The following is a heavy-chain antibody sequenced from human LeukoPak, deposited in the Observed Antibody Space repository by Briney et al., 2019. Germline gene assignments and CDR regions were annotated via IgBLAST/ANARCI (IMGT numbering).Heavy chain of an antibody. D-gene: IGHD3-10*01. V-gene: IGHV1-2*02. CDR1: GYTFTGYY. Sequence: GASVKVSCKASGYTFTGYYMHWVRQAPGQGLEWMGWINPNSGGTNYAQKFQGRATMTRDTSISTAYMELSRLRSDDTAVYYCARAGYFGSGSYYPLYNWFDPWGQGTLVTVSS. CDR3: ARAGYFGSGSYYPLYNWFDP. CDR2: INPNSGGT. J-gene: IGHJ5*02.